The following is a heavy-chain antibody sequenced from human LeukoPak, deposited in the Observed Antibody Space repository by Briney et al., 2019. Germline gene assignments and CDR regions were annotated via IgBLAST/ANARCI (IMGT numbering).Heavy chain of an antibody. D-gene: IGHD1-26*01. Sequence: GGSLRLSCAASGFTFSSYAMSWVRQAPEKGLEWVSAISGSGGNTYYADSVKGRFTISRDNSKNTLYLQMNSLRAEDTAVYYCAKGRREQPFGYWGQGTLVTVSS. V-gene: IGHV3-23*01. CDR3: AKGRREQPFGY. CDR1: GFTFSSYA. J-gene: IGHJ4*02. CDR2: ISGSGGNT.